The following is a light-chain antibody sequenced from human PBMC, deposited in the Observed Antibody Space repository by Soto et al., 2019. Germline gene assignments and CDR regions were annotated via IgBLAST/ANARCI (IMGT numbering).Light chain of an antibody. V-gene: IGKV1-17*01. J-gene: IGKJ1*01. CDR2: SAS. CDR1: QGIRND. Sequence: DIQMTQFPSSLSASVGDRVTITCRASQGIRNDLCWYQQKPGKAPKRLIYSASSLQSGVPSRFSCSRSGTEFTLAISSLQPADSATFYCLQNSTYPLTFGQGTKVEIK. CDR3: LQNSTYPLT.